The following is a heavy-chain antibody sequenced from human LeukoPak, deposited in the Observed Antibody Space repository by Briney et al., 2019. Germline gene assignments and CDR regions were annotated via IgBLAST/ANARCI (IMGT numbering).Heavy chain of an antibody. J-gene: IGHJ4*02. CDR2: ISSTSSYI. CDR3: AREGGGGSGNPEDH. D-gene: IGHD3-10*01. Sequence: GGSLRLSCAASGFTFSTYSMNWVRQAPGKGLEWVSFISSTSSYIYYADSVKGRFTISRDNAKNSLYLQMNSLRAEDTAVYYCAREGGGGSGNPEDHWGQGTLATVSS. V-gene: IGHV3-21*01. CDR1: GFTFSTYS.